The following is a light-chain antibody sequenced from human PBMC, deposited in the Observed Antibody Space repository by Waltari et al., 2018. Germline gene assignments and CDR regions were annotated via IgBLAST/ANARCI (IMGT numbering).Light chain of an antibody. J-gene: IGKJ3*01. Sequence: DIQMTQSPSTLSASVGDRDTLTCRPSQTISDWLAWYQHKPGKAPKLLINKASTLASGVPSRFSGSGSGTEFTLTISSLQPDDFASYYCQQHKSYPFTFGPGTKVDV. V-gene: IGKV1-5*03. CDR1: QTISDW. CDR3: QQHKSYPFT. CDR2: KAS.